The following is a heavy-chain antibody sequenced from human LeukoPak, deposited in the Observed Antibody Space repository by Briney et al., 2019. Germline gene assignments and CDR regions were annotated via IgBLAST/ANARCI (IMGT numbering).Heavy chain of an antibody. Sequence: GGSLRLSCAASGFAFSNYWMSWVRQAPGKGLEWVANIKPDGSEKYYVDSVKGRFTISRDNAKNSLYLQMNSLRAEDTAVYYCAKYGDYYGMDVWGQGTTVTVSS. V-gene: IGHV3-7*01. CDR2: IKPDGSEK. CDR1: GFAFSNYW. D-gene: IGHD2/OR15-2a*01. J-gene: IGHJ6*02. CDR3: AKYGDYYGMDV.